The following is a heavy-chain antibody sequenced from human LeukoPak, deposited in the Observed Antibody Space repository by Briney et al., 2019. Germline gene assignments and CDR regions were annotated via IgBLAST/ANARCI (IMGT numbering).Heavy chain of an antibody. CDR3: ARDFGGLRWNYYFDY. D-gene: IGHD4-23*01. Sequence: GGSLRLSCAASGFTFNNYGMHWVRHAPGKGLEWMAIISHDATNEYHADSVKGRFTISRDNSKNTLYLQMNSLIPEDTAVYLCARDFGGLRWNYYFDYWGQGTLVTVSS. CDR2: ISHDATNE. J-gene: IGHJ4*02. V-gene: IGHV3-30*03. CDR1: GFTFNNYG.